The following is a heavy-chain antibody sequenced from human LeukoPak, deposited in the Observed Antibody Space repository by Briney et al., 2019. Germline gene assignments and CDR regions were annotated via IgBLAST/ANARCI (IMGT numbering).Heavy chain of an antibody. J-gene: IGHJ4*02. V-gene: IGHV1-69*04. CDR1: GGTFSSYA. Sequence: GASVKVSCKASGGTFSSYAISWVRQAPGQGLEWMGRIIPILGIANYAQKFQGRVTITADKSTSTAYMELSSLRSEDTAVYYCARDLIAVAEGFDYWGQGTLVTVSS. D-gene: IGHD6-19*01. CDR2: IIPILGIA. CDR3: ARDLIAVAEGFDY.